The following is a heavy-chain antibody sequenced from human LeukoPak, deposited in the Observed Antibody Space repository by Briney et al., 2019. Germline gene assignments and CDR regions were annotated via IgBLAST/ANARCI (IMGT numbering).Heavy chain of an antibody. V-gene: IGHV3-30*04. Sequence: GGSLTLAWPASGFTFSIYAMHCDRQAPGNVLEWGTIISYVGHNKYYADSVKERFTISRDTSKNTTYLRMDSKTAEHTAVYFFARVSGWYRGGSDYWGQGTVVTVSS. J-gene: IGHJ4*02. D-gene: IGHD6-19*01. CDR3: ARVSGWYRGGSDY. CDR2: ISYVGHNK. CDR1: GFTFSIYA.